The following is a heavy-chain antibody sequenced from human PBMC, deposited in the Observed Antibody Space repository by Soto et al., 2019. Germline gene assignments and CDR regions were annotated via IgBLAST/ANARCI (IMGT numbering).Heavy chain of an antibody. J-gene: IGHJ5*02. CDR3: AREVNSSPARGPNWFDP. D-gene: IGHD6-13*01. CDR2: TYHSGNT. V-gene: IGHV4-4*02. Sequence: QVQLQESGPGLVQPSGTLSLTCAGSGDSINNSHWWSWVRQTPGKGLEWIGETYHSGNTNYNPSLKTLVTISIDKSKNQFSLKMNSVTAADTAVYYCAREVNSSPARGPNWFDPWGQGTLVTVSS. CDR1: GDSINNSHW.